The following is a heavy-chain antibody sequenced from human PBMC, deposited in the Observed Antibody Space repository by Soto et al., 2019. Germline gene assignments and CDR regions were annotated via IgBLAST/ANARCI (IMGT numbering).Heavy chain of an antibody. V-gene: IGHV1-69*18. Sequence: QVQLVQSGAEMKTPGSSVNVSCTLSGGAFNNYVISWVRQAPGQGLEWVGSIVPIYRSSLFAQKFQGRVTLSADETTNTVYMKMSSLRTDYTAIYYWARDDWGYHYYYYAMDTWGQGTAVTVSS. CDR1: GGAFNNYV. J-gene: IGHJ6*02. D-gene: IGHD2-21*01. CDR2: IVPIYRSS. CDR3: ARDDWGYHYYYYAMDT.